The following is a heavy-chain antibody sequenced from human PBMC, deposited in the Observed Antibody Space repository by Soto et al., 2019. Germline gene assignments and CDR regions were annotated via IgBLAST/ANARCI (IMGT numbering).Heavy chain of an antibody. CDR3: ARQGSY. CDR2: IYFNGNT. CDR1: GVSIIDTSYY. V-gene: IGHV4-39*01. Sequence: SETLSLTCNDSGVSIIDTSYYWGWIRQPPGKGLEWIGTIYFNGNTFYNPSLKSRLTISVDTSKNQISPRLTSVTAADTAVYYCARQGSYWGHGTLVTVSS. J-gene: IGHJ4*01.